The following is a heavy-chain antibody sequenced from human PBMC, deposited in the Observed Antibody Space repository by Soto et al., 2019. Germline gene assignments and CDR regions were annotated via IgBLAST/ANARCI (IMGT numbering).Heavy chain of an antibody. D-gene: IGHD4-17*01. CDR1: GFSFRDYG. CDR3: AKDYDYGDSVPVDC. Sequence: EVQLLEAGGGLVQPGGSLRLSCAASGFSFRDYGMSWVRQAPGKGLEWLSAIIGNGDTAYYADSVRGRFTISRDNSKNRLYLQLNDLGAEDTAIYYCAKDYDYGDSVPVDCWGQGTLVTVSS. J-gene: IGHJ4*02. V-gene: IGHV3-23*01. CDR2: IIGNGDTA.